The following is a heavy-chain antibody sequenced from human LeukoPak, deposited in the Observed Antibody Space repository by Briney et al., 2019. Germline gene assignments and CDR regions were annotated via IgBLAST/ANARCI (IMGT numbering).Heavy chain of an antibody. CDR2: ISYDGSNK. J-gene: IGHJ4*02. Sequence: GGSLRLSCAASGSTFSSYGIHWVRQAPGKGLEWVAVISYDGSNKYYADSVKGRFTISRDNSKNTLYLQMNSLRAEDTAVYYCAKDRRGPVAGMFDYWGQGTLVTVSS. V-gene: IGHV3-30*18. CDR1: GSTFSSYG. CDR3: AKDRRGPVAGMFDY. D-gene: IGHD6-19*01.